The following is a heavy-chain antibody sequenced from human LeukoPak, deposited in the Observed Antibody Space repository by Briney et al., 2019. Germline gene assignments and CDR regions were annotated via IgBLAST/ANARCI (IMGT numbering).Heavy chain of an antibody. D-gene: IGHD3-22*01. CDR3: AKDADSSGYYPKT. J-gene: IGHJ5*02. CDR2: TSWNSGII. CDR1: GFTFDDYA. Sequence: SLRLSCAASGFTFDDYAMHWVRQAPGKGLEGGSGTSWNSGIIGYADSVKGRFTISRDNAKNPLYLQMNSLRAEDTALYYCAKDADSSGYYPKTWGQGTLVTVSS. V-gene: IGHV3-9*01.